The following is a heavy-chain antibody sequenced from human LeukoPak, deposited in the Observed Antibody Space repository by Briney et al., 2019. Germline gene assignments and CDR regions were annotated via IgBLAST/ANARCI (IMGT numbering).Heavy chain of an antibody. J-gene: IGHJ6*03. CDR2: INPNSGGT. CDR1: GYTFTTYS. V-gene: IGHV1-2*02. D-gene: IGHD3-3*01. CDR3: ARKTIFGVVNDYYYMDV. Sequence: ASVKVSCKASGYTFTTYSITWVRQAPGQGLEWMGWINPNSGGTNYAQKFQGRVTMTRDTSISTAYMELSRLRSDDTAVYYCARKTIFGVVNDYYYMDVWGKGTTVTVSS.